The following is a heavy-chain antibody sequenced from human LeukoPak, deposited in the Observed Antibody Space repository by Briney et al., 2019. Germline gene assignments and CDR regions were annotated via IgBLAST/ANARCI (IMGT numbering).Heavy chain of an antibody. CDR3: ARDGEALGYCSGGSCLPDY. D-gene: IGHD2-15*01. Sequence: GGSLRLSCAASGFTFSTYAMNWVRQAPGKGLEWVSSISSGGSYIYYADSVKGRFTISGDNAKNSLYLLMNSLRAEDTAVYYCARDGEALGYCSGGSCLPDYWGQGTLVTVSS. J-gene: IGHJ4*02. CDR2: ISSGGSYI. CDR1: GFTFSTYA. V-gene: IGHV3-21*01.